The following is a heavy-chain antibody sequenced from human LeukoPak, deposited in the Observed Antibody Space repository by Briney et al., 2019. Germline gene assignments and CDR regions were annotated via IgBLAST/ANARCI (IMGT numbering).Heavy chain of an antibody. CDR3: ARTTVTDILLGY. CDR1: GFRPSTYW. J-gene: IGHJ4*02. V-gene: IGHV3-7*05. D-gene: IGHD2-21*02. CDR2: IKQDGSDK. Sequence: PGGSLRLSCAASGFRPSTYWMRRVRQAPGKGLEWVANIKQDGSDKKYVDSVKGRFTISRDNAKNSLYLQMNSLSGEDTAVYYCARTTVTDILLGYWGQGTLVTVSS.